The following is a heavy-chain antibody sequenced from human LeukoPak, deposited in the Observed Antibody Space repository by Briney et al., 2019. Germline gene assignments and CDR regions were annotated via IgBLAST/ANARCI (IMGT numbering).Heavy chain of an antibody. V-gene: IGHV1-18*04. D-gene: IGHD3-22*01. CDR1: GYTFTGYY. J-gene: IGHJ4*02. CDR2: VSGYNGYT. Sequence: ASVKVSCKASGYTFTGYYMNWVRQAPGQGLEWMGWVSGYNGYTKNAQKFQGRLTMITDTSTSTAYMELRSLRSDDTAVFYCARDLTHRRNYDSSGYQIVPAFWGQGTLVTVSS. CDR3: ARDLTHRRNYDSSGYQIVPAF.